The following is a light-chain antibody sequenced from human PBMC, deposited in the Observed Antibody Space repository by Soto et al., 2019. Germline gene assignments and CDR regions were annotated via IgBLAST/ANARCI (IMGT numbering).Light chain of an antibody. CDR2: EVS. CDR3: SSYAGSNSHVV. J-gene: IGLJ2*01. V-gene: IGLV2-8*01. Sequence: QSALTQPPSASGSPGQSVTISCTGTSSDVGGYNYVSWYQQHPGKAPKLMIYEVSTRPSGVPDRFSGSKSGNTASLTVSGLQAEDEADYYCSSYAGSNSHVVFGGGTQLTVL. CDR1: SSDVGGYNY.